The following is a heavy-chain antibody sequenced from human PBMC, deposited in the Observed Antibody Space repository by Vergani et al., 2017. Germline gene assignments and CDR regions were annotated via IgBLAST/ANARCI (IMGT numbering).Heavy chain of an antibody. V-gene: IGHV4-39*07. CDR3: ARDYGDYEKYFDL. J-gene: IGHJ2*01. Sequence: QLQLQESGPGLVKPSETLSLTCTVSGGSISSSSYYWGWIRQPPGKGLEWIGSIYYSGSTYYNPSLKSRVTISVDTSKNQFSLKLSSVTAADTAVYYCARDYGDYEKYFDLWGRGTLVTVSS. D-gene: IGHD4-17*01. CDR1: GGSISSSSYY. CDR2: IYYSGST.